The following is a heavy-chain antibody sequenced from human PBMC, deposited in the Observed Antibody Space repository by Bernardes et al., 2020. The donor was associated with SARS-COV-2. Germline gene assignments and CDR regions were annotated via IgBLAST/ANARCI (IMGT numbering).Heavy chain of an antibody. J-gene: IGHJ6*02. V-gene: IGHV3-74*01. Sequence: GGSLRLSCAASGFTFTTYWMHWVRQAPGKGLVWVSRINSDESSTSYADSVKGRFTISRDNARNTLYLQMNSLRAEDTAVYYCARGGYCSGGKCYGGYNYYYGMDVWGQGTTVTVSS. CDR1: GFTFTTYW. CDR2: INSDESST. D-gene: IGHD2-15*01. CDR3: ARGGYCSGGKCYGGYNYYYGMDV.